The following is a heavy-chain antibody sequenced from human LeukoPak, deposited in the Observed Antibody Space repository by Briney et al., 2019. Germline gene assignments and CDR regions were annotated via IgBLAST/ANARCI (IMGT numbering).Heavy chain of an antibody. CDR3: AKGHSSSWSIFDY. J-gene: IGHJ4*02. V-gene: IGHV3-23*01. Sequence: GGSLRLSCAASGFTFNIFGMSWVRQAPGKGLEWVSSISGTYTSTYYVDSVKGRFTISRDNSKNTLYLQMNSLRADDTAVYHCAKGHSSSWSIFDYWGQGTLVTVSS. CDR1: GFTFNIFG. CDR2: ISGTYTST. D-gene: IGHD6-13*01.